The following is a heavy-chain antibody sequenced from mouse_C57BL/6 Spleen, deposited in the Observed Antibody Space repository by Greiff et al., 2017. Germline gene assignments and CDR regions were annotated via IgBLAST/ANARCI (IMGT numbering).Heavy chain of an antibody. CDR1: GYSITSGYY. J-gene: IGHJ2*01. CDR3: ASSYYFDY. Sequence: EVKLQESGPGLVKPSQSLSLTCSVTGYSITSGYYWNWIRQFPGNKLECMGYISYDGSNNYNPSLKNRISHTRDNSKNPFFLKLNSLTTEDTATYYCASSYYFDYWGQGTTLTVSS. CDR2: ISYDGSN. V-gene: IGHV3-6*01.